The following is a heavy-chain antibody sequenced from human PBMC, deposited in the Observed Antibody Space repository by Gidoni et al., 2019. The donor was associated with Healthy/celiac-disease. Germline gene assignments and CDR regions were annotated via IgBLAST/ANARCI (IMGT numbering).Heavy chain of an antibody. D-gene: IGHD2-15*01. CDR1: GFPFCSYA. CDR3: AKEEHVVVAATSFDY. V-gene: IGHV3-23*01. Sequence: EVQLLESGGGLVQPGGSLRLSCAASGFPFCSYAMSGVRQAPGKGLEWVAAISGSGGSTYYADSVKGRFTISRDNTKNTLYLQRNSLRAEDTAVYYCAKEEHVVVAATSFDYWGQGTLVTVSS. CDR2: ISGSGGST. J-gene: IGHJ4*02.